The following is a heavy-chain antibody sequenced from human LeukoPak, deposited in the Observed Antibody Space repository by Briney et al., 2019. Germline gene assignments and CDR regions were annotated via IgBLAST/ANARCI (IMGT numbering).Heavy chain of an antibody. CDR1: GFTFDAYA. D-gene: IGHD6-6*01. Sequence: GGSLRLSCAASGFTFDAYAMHWVRHAPGKGLEWVSLITSDGGSTYYSDSVKGRFTSSRDNSKNALYLQMNSLRTEDTALYYCAKEGYTSSYSYYYYYMDVWGNGTTVTVSS. V-gene: IGHV3-43D*03. J-gene: IGHJ6*03. CDR3: AKEGYTSSYSYYYYYMDV. CDR2: ITSDGGST.